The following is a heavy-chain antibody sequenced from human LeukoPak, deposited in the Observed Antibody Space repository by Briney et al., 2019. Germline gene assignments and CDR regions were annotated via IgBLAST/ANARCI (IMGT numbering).Heavy chain of an antibody. D-gene: IGHD1-20*01. Sequence: PSETLSLTCTGSGGSISSYYWSWIRQPPGKGLEWIGYIYYSGSTNYNPSLKSRVTISVDTSKNQFSLKLSSVTAADTAVYYCARGITGYFDYWGQGTLVTVSS. CDR2: IYYSGST. J-gene: IGHJ4*02. V-gene: IGHV4-59*01. CDR3: ARGITGYFDY. CDR1: GGSISSYY.